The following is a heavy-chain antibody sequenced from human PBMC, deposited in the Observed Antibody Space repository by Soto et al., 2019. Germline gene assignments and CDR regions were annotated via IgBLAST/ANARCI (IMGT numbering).Heavy chain of an antibody. J-gene: IGHJ6*01. D-gene: IGHD1-1*01. CDR1: GGSFYSYY. V-gene: IGHV4-34*01. CDR2: INHSGST. CDR3: ARDLGWNYYRYYGMDV. Sequence: QVQLQQWGAGLLKPSETLSLTCGVYGGSFYSYYWSWIRQPPGKGLEWIGEINHSGSTNYNPSLKSRVTISVDTSKKQFSLRLSSVTAADTAVYYCARDLGWNYYRYYGMDVW.